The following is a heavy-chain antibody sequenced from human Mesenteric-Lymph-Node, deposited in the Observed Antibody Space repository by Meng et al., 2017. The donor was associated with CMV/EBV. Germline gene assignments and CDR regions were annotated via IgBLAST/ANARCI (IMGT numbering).Heavy chain of an antibody. CDR1: GGSISSSNW. Sequence: GGSISSSNWWSWVRQPPGKGLEWIGEIYHSGSTNYNPSLKSRATISVDKSKNQFSLKLTSVTAADTAVYYCARSPSSGWYMGSVDYWGQGTLVTVSS. CDR3: ARSPSSGWYMGSVDY. CDR2: IYHSGST. J-gene: IGHJ4*02. D-gene: IGHD6-19*01. V-gene: IGHV4-4*02.